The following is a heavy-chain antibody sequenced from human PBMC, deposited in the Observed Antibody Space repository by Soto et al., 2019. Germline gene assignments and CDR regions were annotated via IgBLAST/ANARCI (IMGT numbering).Heavy chain of an antibody. CDR1: GFSFGSYA. V-gene: IGHV3-23*01. Sequence: GGSLRLSCAASGFSFGSYALSLVRQAPGKGLEWVSTISGSDGKTFYADSVKGRFSISRDTSQSTLYLQMNSLRADDTALYYCARWSYLDYWGQGTRVTVSS. J-gene: IGHJ4*02. CDR2: ISGSDGKT. CDR3: ARWSYLDY. D-gene: IGHD3-3*01.